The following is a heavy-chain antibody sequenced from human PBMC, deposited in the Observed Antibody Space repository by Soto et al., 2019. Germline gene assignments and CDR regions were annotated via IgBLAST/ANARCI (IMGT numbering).Heavy chain of an antibody. Sequence: EASVKVSCKASGYTFTSYDINWVRQATGQGLEWMGWMNPNSGNTGYAQKFQGRVTMTRNTSISTAYMELSSLRSEDTAVYYCARSARPYYYYGMDVWGQGTTVTVSS. J-gene: IGHJ6*02. D-gene: IGHD6-6*01. CDR2: MNPNSGNT. CDR1: GYTFTSYD. CDR3: ARSARPYYYYGMDV. V-gene: IGHV1-8*01.